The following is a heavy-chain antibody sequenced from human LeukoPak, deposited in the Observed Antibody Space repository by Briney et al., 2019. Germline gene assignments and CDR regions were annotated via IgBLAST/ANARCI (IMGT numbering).Heavy chain of an antibody. CDR3: ARGAVAGKLDY. D-gene: IGHD6-19*01. CDR1: GYTFTSYY. J-gene: IGHJ4*02. Sequence: ASVKVSCKASGYTFTSYYMHWVRQAPGQGLEWMGIINPSGGSTSYAQKFQGRVTMTRDTSASTAYMELSSLRSEDTAVYYCARGAVAGKLDYWGQGTLVTVSS. V-gene: IGHV1-46*01. CDR2: INPSGGST.